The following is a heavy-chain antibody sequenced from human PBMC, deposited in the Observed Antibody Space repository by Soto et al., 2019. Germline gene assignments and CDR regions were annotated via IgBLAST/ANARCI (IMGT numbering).Heavy chain of an antibody. V-gene: IGHV3-21*01. Sequence: GGSLRLSCAASGFTFSSYSMNWVRQAPGKGLEWVSSISSSSSYIYYADSVKGRFTISRDNAKNSLYLQMNSLRAEDTAVYYCARFRYYGSGSKDENYYYDSSGYYYYFDYWGQGTLVTVSS. CDR2: ISSSSSYI. D-gene: IGHD3-22*01. CDR3: ARFRYYGSGSKDENYYYDSSGYYYYFDY. J-gene: IGHJ4*02. CDR1: GFTFSSYS.